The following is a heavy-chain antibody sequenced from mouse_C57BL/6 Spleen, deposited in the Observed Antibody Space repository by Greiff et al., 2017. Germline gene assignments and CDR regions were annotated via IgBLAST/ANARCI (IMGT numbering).Heavy chain of an antibody. V-gene: IGHV1-55*01. J-gene: IGHJ2*01. CDR3: AMKAGAHLDY. CDR2: IYPCSGNT. CDR1: GYTFTSYW. D-gene: IGHD3-2*02. Sequence: QVQLQQPGAELVKPGASVKMSCKASGYTFTSYWITWVMQRPGQGLEWIGGIYPCSGNTNYNQKFKSKATLTVDTASSTAYMQLSSLTSADSAVYYCAMKAGAHLDYWGQGTALTVSS.